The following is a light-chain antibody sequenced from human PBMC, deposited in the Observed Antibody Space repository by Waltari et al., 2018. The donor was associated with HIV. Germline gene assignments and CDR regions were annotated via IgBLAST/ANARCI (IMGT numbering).Light chain of an antibody. J-gene: IGLJ3*02. V-gene: IGLV2-14*01. CDR1: NSDIGDHNY. CDR3: SSYTFNNAWV. CDR2: DVN. Sequence: QSALTQPASVSGSPGQSITISCTGTNSDIGDHNYVSWYQQHPGKAPQLIIYDVNSRPSGVSNRFSASKSGNTASLTISGLQAEDEADYYCSSYTFNNAWVFGGGTKLTVL.